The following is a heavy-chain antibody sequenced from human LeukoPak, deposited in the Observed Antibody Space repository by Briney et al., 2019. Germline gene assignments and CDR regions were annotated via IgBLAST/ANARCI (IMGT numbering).Heavy chain of an antibody. CDR1: GYTFTGYY. CDR2: INPNNGGT. Sequence: GASVKVSCKASGYTFTGYYMHWVRQAPGQGLEWMGWINPNNGGTNYAQKFQGRVTMTRDTSISTVYMELSRLRSADTAVYYCARAGGSDYYDSSGKVGFDYWGQGTLVTVSS. J-gene: IGHJ4*02. CDR3: ARAGGSDYYDSSGKVGFDY. V-gene: IGHV1-2*02. D-gene: IGHD3-22*01.